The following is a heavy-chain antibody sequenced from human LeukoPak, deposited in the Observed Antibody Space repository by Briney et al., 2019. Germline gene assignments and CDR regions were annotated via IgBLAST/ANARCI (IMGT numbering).Heavy chain of an antibody. CDR3: ARPVYYGSQSYWGY. Sequence: GGSLRLSCTASGFTFSSYWMHWVRQTPGKGLVWVSRINTDGSSTNYADSVKGRFTISRDNAKNTLYLQMNSLRAEDTAVYFCARPVYYGSQSYWGYWGQGTLVTVSS. CDR2: INTDGSST. V-gene: IGHV3-74*01. CDR1: GFTFSSYW. J-gene: IGHJ4*02. D-gene: IGHD3-10*01.